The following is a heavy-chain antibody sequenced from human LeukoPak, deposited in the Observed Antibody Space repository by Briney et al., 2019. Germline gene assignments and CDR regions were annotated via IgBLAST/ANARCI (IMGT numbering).Heavy chain of an antibody. D-gene: IGHD5-12*01. J-gene: IGHJ3*02. V-gene: IGHV3-21*01. CDR1: GFTFSSYS. Sequence: GGSLRLSCAASGFTFSSYSMNWVRQAPGKGLEWVSSISSSSGYIYYADSVKGRFTISRDNAKNSLYPQMNSLRAEDTAVYYCARDAGYGDAFDIWGQGTMVTVSS. CDR3: ARDAGYGDAFDI. CDR2: ISSSSGYI.